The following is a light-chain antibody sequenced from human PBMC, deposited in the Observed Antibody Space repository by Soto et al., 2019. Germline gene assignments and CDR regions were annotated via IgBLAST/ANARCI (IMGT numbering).Light chain of an antibody. J-gene: IGLJ2*01. Sequence: QSALTQPRSVSGSPGQSVTISCTGTSSDVGGYNSVSWYQQHPGKAPKLMIYDVSKRPSGVPDRFSGSKSDNTASLTISGRQAEDEADYCCCSYAGTYSRVFGGGTKLTV. CDR2: DVS. CDR3: CSYAGTYSRV. V-gene: IGLV2-11*01. CDR1: SSDVGGYNS.